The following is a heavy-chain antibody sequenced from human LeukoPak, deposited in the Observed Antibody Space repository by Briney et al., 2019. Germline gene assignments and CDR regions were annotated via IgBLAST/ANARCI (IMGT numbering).Heavy chain of an antibody. CDR2: INPNSGGT. Sequence: GASVKVSCKASGYTFTGYYMHWVRQAPGQGLEWMGWINPNSGGTNYAQKFQGRVTMTRDTSISTAYMELSRLRSDDTAVYYCARDSSLVSSGYDYWGQGTLVTVSS. J-gene: IGHJ4*02. CDR1: GYTFTGYY. D-gene: IGHD3-22*01. CDR3: ARDSSLVSSGYDY. V-gene: IGHV1-2*02.